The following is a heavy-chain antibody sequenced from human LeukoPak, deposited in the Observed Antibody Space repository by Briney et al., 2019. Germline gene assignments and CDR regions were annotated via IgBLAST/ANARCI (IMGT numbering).Heavy chain of an antibody. J-gene: IGHJ5*02. CDR1: GGSFSDYY. CDR3: ARHSYGSGSYYSS. Sequence: PSETLSLTCAVYGGSFSDYYWGWIRQPPGKGLEWIGSIYNSGSTYYYPSLKSRVTISVDTSKNQFSLKLSSVTAADTAVYYCARHSYGSGSYYSSWGQGTLVTVSS. D-gene: IGHD3-10*01. CDR2: IYNSGST. V-gene: IGHV4-39*01.